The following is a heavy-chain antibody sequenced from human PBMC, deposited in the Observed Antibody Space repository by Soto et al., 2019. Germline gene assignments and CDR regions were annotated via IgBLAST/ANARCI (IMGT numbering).Heavy chain of an antibody. CDR1: GYSISSGYY. Sequence: PSETLSLTCAVSGYSISSGYYWGWIRQPPGKGLEWIGSIYHTGSAYYNESLKSRVTKSVDTSKNQFSLKLNSVTAADTAVYYCAREDFFSHGGQGILVTVSS. V-gene: IGHV4-38-2*02. CDR2: IYHTGSA. CDR3: AREDFFSH. J-gene: IGHJ4*02.